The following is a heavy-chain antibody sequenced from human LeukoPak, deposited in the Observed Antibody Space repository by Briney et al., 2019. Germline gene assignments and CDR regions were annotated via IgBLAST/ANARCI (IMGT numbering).Heavy chain of an antibody. CDR3: ARRGHGYGSPFDY. CDR2: ISDDGNNP. CDR1: GFTFSSYP. Sequence: SGRSLRLSCAASGFTFSSYPIHWVRQAPGKGLDWVAVISDDGNNPYYSDSVKGRFTISRDNSKNTLDLQMSSLRAEDTAVYYCARRGHGYGSPFDYWGQGTLVTVSS. D-gene: IGHD5-18*01. J-gene: IGHJ4*02. V-gene: IGHV3-30*14.